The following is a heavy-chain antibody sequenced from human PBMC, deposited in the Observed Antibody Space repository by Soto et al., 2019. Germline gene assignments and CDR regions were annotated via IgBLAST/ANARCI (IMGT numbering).Heavy chain of an antibody. CDR2: IYHSGST. CDR1: GGSISSGGYS. Sequence: QLQLQESGSGLVKPSQTLSLTCAVSGGSISSGGYSWSWIRQPPGKGLEWIGYIYHSGSTYYNPSLKSRVNISVDRSKNQFSLELSSVTAADTAVYYCARGLGPLWFGELFQNYYYYGMDVWGQGTTVTVSS. V-gene: IGHV4-30-2*01. J-gene: IGHJ6*02. D-gene: IGHD3-10*01. CDR3: ARGLGPLWFGELFQNYYYYGMDV.